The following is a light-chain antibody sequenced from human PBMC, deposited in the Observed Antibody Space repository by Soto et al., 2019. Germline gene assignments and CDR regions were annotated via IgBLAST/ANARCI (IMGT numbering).Light chain of an antibody. Sequence: QSVLTQPPSVSAAPGQTVTMSCSGSSSNIGKYYVSWHQQLPGTAPKLLIYENDKRPSGIPDRFSGSKSGTSATLGITGLQTEDEADYYCGTWDSSLTTFVFGTGTKLTVL. V-gene: IGLV1-51*02. J-gene: IGLJ1*01. CDR2: END. CDR3: GTWDSSLTTFV. CDR1: SSNIGKYY.